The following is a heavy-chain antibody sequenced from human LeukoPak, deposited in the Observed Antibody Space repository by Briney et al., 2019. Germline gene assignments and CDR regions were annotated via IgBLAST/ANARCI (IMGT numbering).Heavy chain of an antibody. V-gene: IGHV3-23*01. Sequence: PGGSLRLSCAASGFTFSSYAMSWVRRAPGKGLEWVSAISGSGGSTYYADSVKGRFTISRDNSKNTLYLQMNSLRAEDTAVYYCAKEISITIFGVSTANDYWGQGTLVTVSS. CDR2: ISGSGGST. J-gene: IGHJ4*02. CDR1: GFTFSSYA. D-gene: IGHD3-3*01. CDR3: AKEISITIFGVSTANDY.